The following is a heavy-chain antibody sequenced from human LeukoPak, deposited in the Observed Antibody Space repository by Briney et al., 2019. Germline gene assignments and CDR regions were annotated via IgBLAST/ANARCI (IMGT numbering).Heavy chain of an antibody. Sequence: SETLSLTCTVSGGSISSYYWSWIRQPPGKGLEGIGYIYYSGSTNYNPSLKSRVTISVDTSKNQCSLKLSSVTAADTAVYYCARTGGRDLWFGELVDYWGQGTLVTVSS. CDR2: IYYSGST. CDR1: GGSISSYY. J-gene: IGHJ4*02. D-gene: IGHD3-10*01. CDR3: ARTGGRDLWFGELVDY. V-gene: IGHV4-59*01.